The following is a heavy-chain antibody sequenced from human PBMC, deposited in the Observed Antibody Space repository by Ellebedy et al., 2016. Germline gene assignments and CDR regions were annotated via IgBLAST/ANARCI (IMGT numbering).Heavy chain of an antibody. J-gene: IGHJ3*02. CDR3: AREGYCSGGSCYNAFDI. V-gene: IGHV4-34*01. Sequence: SETLSLTXAVYGGSFSGYYWSWIRQPPGKGLEWIGEINHRGSTNYNPSLKRRVTISVDTSKNQFSLKLSSVTAADTAVYYCAREGYCSGGSCYNAFDIWGQGTMVAVSS. D-gene: IGHD2-15*01. CDR1: GGSFSGYY. CDR2: INHRGST.